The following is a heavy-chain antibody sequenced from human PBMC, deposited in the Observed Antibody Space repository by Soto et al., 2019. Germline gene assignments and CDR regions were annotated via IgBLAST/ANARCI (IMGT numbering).Heavy chain of an antibody. J-gene: IGHJ2*01. Sequence: PSETLSLTCAVYGGSFSGYYWSWIRQPPGKGLEWIGEINHSGSTNYNPSLKSRVTISVDTSKNQFSLKLSSVTAADTAVYYCAREGLEFWRYYWYFALWGRGTLVTVSS. CDR1: GGSFSGYY. CDR2: INHSGST. D-gene: IGHD3-3*01. CDR3: AREGLEFWRYYWYFAL. V-gene: IGHV4-34*01.